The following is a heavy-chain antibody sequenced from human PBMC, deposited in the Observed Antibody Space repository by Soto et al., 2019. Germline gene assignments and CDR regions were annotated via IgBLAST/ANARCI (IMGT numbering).Heavy chain of an antibody. J-gene: IGHJ4*02. V-gene: IGHV3-33*01. Sequence: GGSLRLSCAASGFTFSSYGMHWVRQAPGKGLEWVAVIWYDGSNKYYADSVKGRFTISRDNSKNTLYLQMNSLRAEDTAVYYCARDSTAAGTVPDYWGQGTLVTVSS. CDR3: ARDSTAAGTVPDY. CDR1: GFTFSSYG. CDR2: IWYDGSNK. D-gene: IGHD6-13*01.